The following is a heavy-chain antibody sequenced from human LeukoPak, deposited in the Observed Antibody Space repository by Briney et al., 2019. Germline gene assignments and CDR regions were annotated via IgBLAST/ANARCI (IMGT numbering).Heavy chain of an antibody. CDR1: GGSISSDNYY. D-gene: IGHD6-13*01. Sequence: PSETLSLTCTVSGGSISSDNYYWGWIRQPPGKGLEWIGSIYYSGTTYYNPSLKSRVTISVDTSKNQFSLKLSSVTAADTAVYYCARHYSSSWYLRFDYWGQGTLVTVSS. CDR3: ARHYSSSWYLRFDY. CDR2: IYYSGTT. V-gene: IGHV4-39*01. J-gene: IGHJ4*02.